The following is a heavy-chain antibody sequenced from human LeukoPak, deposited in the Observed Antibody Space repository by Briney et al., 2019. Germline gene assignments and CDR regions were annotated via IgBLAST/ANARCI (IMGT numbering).Heavy chain of an antibody. CDR3: AKDQQQLVRGTFDY. D-gene: IGHD6-13*01. Sequence: GGSLRLSCAASGFTFSSYWMSWVRQAPGKGLEWVANIKQDGSEKYYVDSVKGRFTISRDNAKNTLYLQMNSLRAEDTAVYYCAKDQQQLVRGTFDYWGQGTLVTVSS. CDR1: GFTFSSYW. CDR2: IKQDGSEK. V-gene: IGHV3-7*01. J-gene: IGHJ4*02.